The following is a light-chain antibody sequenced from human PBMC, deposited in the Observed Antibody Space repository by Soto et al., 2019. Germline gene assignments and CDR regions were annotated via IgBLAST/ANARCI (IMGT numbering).Light chain of an antibody. CDR2: GDS. J-gene: IGKJ4*01. CDR1: QRFXRN. CDR3: QQYDNWPTRI. Sequence: IVMTQCPATLSVSPGERATLSCRASQRFXRNFAWYKQKPGQAPRILIXGDSTRATGIPARFSGSGSGKEFTLTISSLQSEDFAVYYCQQYDNWPTRIFGGGTKVDIK. V-gene: IGKV3-15*01.